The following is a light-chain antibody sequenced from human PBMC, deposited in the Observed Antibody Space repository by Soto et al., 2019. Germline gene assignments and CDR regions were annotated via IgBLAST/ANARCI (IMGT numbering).Light chain of an antibody. Sequence: DIVMTQSPLSLPVTPGEPASISCRSSQSLLHSNGYNYLDWYLQKPGQSPQLLIYLGSNRASGVPDRFSGSGSGTDFTLKISRVEAEDVGVYYCMQALQTQFGQGTKV. CDR2: LGS. V-gene: IGKV2-28*01. CDR3: MQALQTQ. CDR1: QSLLHSNGYNY. J-gene: IGKJ1*01.